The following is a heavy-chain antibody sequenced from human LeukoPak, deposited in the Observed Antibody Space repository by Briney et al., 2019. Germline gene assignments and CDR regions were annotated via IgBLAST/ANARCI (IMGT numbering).Heavy chain of an antibody. J-gene: IGHJ6*02. CDR1: GFTFSSYA. V-gene: IGHV3-23*01. CDR2: ISGSGGST. D-gene: IGHD6-13*01. CDR3: AKTPIRGKYSSSWFQHDYYYGMDV. Sequence: GGSLRLSCAASGFTFSSYAMSWVRQAPGKGLEWVSAISGSGGSTYYADSVKGRFTISRDNSKNTLYLQMNSLRAEDTAVYYCAKTPIRGKYSSSWFQHDYYYGMDVWGQGTTVTVSS.